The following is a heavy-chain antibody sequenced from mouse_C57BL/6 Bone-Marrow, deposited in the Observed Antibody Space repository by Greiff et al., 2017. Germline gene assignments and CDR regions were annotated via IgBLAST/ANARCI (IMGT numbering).Heavy chain of an antibody. J-gene: IGHJ1*03. CDR3: TIITTVVNWYFDV. D-gene: IGHD1-1*01. V-gene: IGHV14-4*01. CDR1: GFNIKDDY. CDR2: IDPENGDT. Sequence: EVQLVESGAELVRPGASVKLSCTASGFNIKDDYMHWVKQRPEQGLEWIGWIDPENGDTEYASKFQGKATITADTSSNTAYLQLSSLTSEDTAVYYCTIITTVVNWYFDVWGTGTTVTVSS.